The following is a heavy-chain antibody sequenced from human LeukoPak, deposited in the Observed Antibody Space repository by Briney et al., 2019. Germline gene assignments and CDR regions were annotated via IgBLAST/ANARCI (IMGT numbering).Heavy chain of an antibody. CDR2: ISYDENIK. Sequence: GGSLRLSCAASGFTFSSYAMHWVRQAPGKGLEWVAAISYDENIKNYADSVKGRFTISRDNSKNTLYLQMNSLRAEDTAVYYCARGTAAAKIDYWGQGTLVTVSS. J-gene: IGHJ4*02. D-gene: IGHD6-13*01. V-gene: IGHV3-30*04. CDR1: GFTFSSYA. CDR3: ARGTAAAKIDY.